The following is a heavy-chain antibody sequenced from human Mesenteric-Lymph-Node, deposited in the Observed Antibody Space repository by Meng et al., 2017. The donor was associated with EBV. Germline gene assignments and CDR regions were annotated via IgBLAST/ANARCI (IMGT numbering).Heavy chain of an antibody. V-gene: IGHV4-34*01. CDR2: INHSGST. J-gene: IGHJ4*02. D-gene: IGHD3-10*01. CDR3: ARFGAILRGFDY. Sequence: QVQLQQWGAGRLKPPGTLSLTCAVYGGSFSGYDWSWIRQPPGKGLEWIGEINHSGSTNYNPSLKSRVTISVDTSKNQFSLKLSSVTAADTAVYYCARFGAILRGFDYWGQGTLVTVSS. CDR1: GGSFSGYD.